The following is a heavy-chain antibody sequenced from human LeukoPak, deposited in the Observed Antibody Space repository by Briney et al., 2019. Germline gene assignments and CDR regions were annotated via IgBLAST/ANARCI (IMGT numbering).Heavy chain of an antibody. CDR2: ISTDGYTT. J-gene: IGHJ4*02. Sequence: GGSLRLSCVVSGFTFSHYWMNWVRQAPRKGLVWVSRISTDGYTTDYADFVQGRFTASRDNTKNTWSLEMNSLRAEDTAVYYCVVGGSPGYWGQGTLVTVSS. D-gene: IGHD2-15*01. CDR1: GFTFSHYW. V-gene: IGHV3-74*01. CDR3: VVGGSPGY.